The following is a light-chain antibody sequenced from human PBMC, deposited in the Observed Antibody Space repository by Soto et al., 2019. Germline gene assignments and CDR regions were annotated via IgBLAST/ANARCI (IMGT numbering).Light chain of an antibody. CDR3: QQRKNWPPIT. CDR2: DAS. CDR1: QSVSSY. V-gene: IGKV3-11*01. Sequence: EIVLTQSPATLSLSPGERATRSCRASQSVSSYLAWYQQKPGQAPRLLIYDASNRATGIPARFSGSGSGTDFTLTISTLEPKDFAVYYCQQRKNWPPITFGQGTRLEIK. J-gene: IGKJ5*01.